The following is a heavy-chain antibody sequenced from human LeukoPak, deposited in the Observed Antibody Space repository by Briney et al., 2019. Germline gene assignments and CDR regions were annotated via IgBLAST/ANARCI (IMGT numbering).Heavy chain of an antibody. CDR2: INAGNGNT. CDR1: GYTFTSYA. CDR3: ARVRYSSSWEGGEGFDY. V-gene: IGHV1-3*01. D-gene: IGHD6-13*01. Sequence: GASVKVSCKSSGYTFTSYAMHWVRQAPGQRLEWMGWINAGNGNTKYSQKFQGRVTITRDTSASTAYMELSSLRSEDTAVYYCARVRYSSSWEGGEGFDYWGQGTLVTVSS. J-gene: IGHJ4*02.